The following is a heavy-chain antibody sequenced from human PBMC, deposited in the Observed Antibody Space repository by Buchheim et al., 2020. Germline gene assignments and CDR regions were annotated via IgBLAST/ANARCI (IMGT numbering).Heavy chain of an antibody. CDR1: GGSISSSSYY. D-gene: IGHD5-18*01. CDR2: IYYSGST. Sequence: QLQLQESGPGLVKPSETLSLTCTVSGGSISSSSYYWGWIRQPPGKGLEWIGSIYYSGSTYYNPSLKSRVTISVDTSKNQFSLKLSSVTAADTAVYYCARHMGEWIQLSGWFDPWGQGTL. CDR3: ARHMGEWIQLSGWFDP. V-gene: IGHV4-39*01. J-gene: IGHJ5*02.